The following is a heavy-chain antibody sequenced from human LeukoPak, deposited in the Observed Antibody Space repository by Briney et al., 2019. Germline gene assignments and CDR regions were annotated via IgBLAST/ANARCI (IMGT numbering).Heavy chain of an antibody. Sequence: KPGGSLRLSCAASGFTFGDFGMNWVRQAPGKGLEWVSSLSSSSAYIFYADSVKGQFTISRDSAKNSLYLQMNSLRAEDTAVYYCARDRQSYGYIDAFDIWGQGTLVTVSS. CDR1: GFTFGDFG. CDR3: ARDRQSYGYIDAFDI. CDR2: LSSSSAYI. D-gene: IGHD5-18*01. J-gene: IGHJ3*02. V-gene: IGHV3-21*01.